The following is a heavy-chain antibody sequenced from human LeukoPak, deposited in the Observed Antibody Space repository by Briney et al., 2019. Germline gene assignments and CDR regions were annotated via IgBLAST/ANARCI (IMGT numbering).Heavy chain of an antibody. CDR2: MNPNSGNT. CDR1: GYTFTSHE. Sequence: ASVKVSWKASGYTFTSHEINWVRQATGQGLEWMGWMNPNSGNTGYAQKFQGRVTMTRNTSISTAYMELSSLRSEDTAVYYCAGGTRTEDYWGQGTLVTVSS. CDR3: AGGTRTEDY. J-gene: IGHJ4*02. V-gene: IGHV1-8*01. D-gene: IGHD1-14*01.